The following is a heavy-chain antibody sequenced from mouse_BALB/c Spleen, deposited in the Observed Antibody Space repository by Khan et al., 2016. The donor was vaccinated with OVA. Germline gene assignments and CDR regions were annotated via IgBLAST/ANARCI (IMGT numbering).Heavy chain of an antibody. CDR3: ARGNYYGYYFDY. CDR1: GYSITSGYA. D-gene: IGHD1-1*01. V-gene: IGHV3-2*02. CDR2: ISYSGVT. Sequence: VQLQQSGPGLVKPSQSLSLTCTVTGYSITSGYAWNWIRQFPGNKLEWMGYISYSGVTSYTPSLKSRISITRATSKNQFFLQLNSVTTEDTATYYCARGNYYGYYFDYGGQGTTLTVSS. J-gene: IGHJ2*01.